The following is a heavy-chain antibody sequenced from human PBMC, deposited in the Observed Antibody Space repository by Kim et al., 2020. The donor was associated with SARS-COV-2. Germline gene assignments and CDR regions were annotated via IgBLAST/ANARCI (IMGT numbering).Heavy chain of an antibody. J-gene: IGHJ4*02. V-gene: IGHV3-53*04. D-gene: IGHD3-10*01. Sequence: TYYADSVKGRFTISRHNSKNTLYLQMNSLRAEDTAVYYCARGHGWGVFHYWGQGTLVTVSS. CDR2: T. CDR3: ARGHGWGVFHY.